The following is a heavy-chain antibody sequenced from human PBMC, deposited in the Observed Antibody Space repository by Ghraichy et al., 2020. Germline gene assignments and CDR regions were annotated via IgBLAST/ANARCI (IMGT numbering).Heavy chain of an antibody. CDR3: ASGTFDSSGNYDY. J-gene: IGHJ4*02. D-gene: IGHD3-22*01. Sequence: SETLSLTCAVYGGSFSGYYWSWIRQPPGKGLEWIGEINHSGSTNYNPSLKSRVTISVDTSKNQFSLKLSSVTAADTAVYYCASGTFDSSGNYDYWGQGTLVTVSS. CDR1: GGSFSGYY. CDR2: INHSGST. V-gene: IGHV4-34*01.